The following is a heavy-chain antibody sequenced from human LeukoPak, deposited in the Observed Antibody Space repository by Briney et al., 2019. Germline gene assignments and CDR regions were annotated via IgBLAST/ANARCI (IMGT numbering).Heavy chain of an antibody. D-gene: IGHD1-26*01. CDR2: VTGDGSST. Sequence: GGSLRLSCAASGYTFSNSWMHWVRQPPGKGLVWVSRVTGDGSSTNYADSVKGRFTISRDNAKNTLYLQMNSLRDEDTALYYCARGYQGGTDYWGQGTLVTVSS. J-gene: IGHJ4*02. CDR1: GYTFSNSW. V-gene: IGHV3-74*01. CDR3: ARGYQGGTDY.